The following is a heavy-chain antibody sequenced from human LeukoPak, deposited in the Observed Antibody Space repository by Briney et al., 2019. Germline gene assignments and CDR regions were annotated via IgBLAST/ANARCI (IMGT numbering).Heavy chain of an antibody. D-gene: IGHD5-18*01. CDR3: ARAKLWHRGDY. CDR1: GYTFTSYY. CDR2: IHPSGGST. J-gene: IGHJ4*02. V-gene: IGHV1-46*01. Sequence: ASVTVSCKASGYTFTSYYMHWVRQAPAQGLEWMGIIHPSGGSTSYAQKFQGRGTMTRDTYTSTVYMELRSLRSEDTGVYFCARAKLWHRGDYWGQGTLVSVSS.